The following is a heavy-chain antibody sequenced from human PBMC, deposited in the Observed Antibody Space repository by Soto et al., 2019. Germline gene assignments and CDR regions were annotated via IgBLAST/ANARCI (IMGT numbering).Heavy chain of an antibody. CDR3: ARALVPSPPSGRYCTNGVCYDYYYYGMDV. CDR2: INSDGSST. Sequence: PGGSLRLSCAAPGFTFSSYWMHWVRQAPGKGLVWVSRINSDGSSTSYADSVKGRFTISRDNAKNTLYLQMNSLRAEDTAVYYCARALVPSPPSGRYCTNGVCYDYYYYGMDVWGQGTTVTVSS. V-gene: IGHV3-74*01. J-gene: IGHJ6*02. D-gene: IGHD2-8*01. CDR1: GFTFSSYW.